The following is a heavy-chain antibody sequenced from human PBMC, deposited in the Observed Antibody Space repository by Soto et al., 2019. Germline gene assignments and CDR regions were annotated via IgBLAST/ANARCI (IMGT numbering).Heavy chain of an antibody. J-gene: IGHJ4*02. V-gene: IGHV3-30*03. CDR1: GFPFSSYG. CDR3: AGGQYYFDY. Sequence: QVQLVESGGGVVQPGRSLRLSCAASGFPFSSYGMHWVRQAPGKGLDWVALISYDGSKKYYADSVKGRFTISRDNSEETLYLQICSLRAEDTAVYYCAGGQYYFDYCGQGTLVSVSS. CDR2: ISYDGSKK. D-gene: IGHD2-15*01.